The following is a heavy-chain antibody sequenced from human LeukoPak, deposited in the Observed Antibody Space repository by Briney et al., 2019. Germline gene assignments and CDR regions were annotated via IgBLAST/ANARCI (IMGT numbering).Heavy chain of an antibody. CDR2: IYYSGST. D-gene: IGHD2-21*01. J-gene: IGHJ4*02. CDR3: ARHPAYGQFDY. V-gene: IGHV4-59*08. CDR1: GGSISGYY. Sequence: PSETLFLTCTVSGGSISGYYWSWVRQPPGKGLEWIGYIYYSGSTDYNASLQSRVAISVDTSKNQFSLKLTSVTAADTAVYYCARHPAYGQFDYWGQGTLVTVSS.